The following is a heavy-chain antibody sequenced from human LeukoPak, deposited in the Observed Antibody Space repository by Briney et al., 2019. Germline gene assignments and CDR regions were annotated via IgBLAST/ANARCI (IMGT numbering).Heavy chain of an antibody. V-gene: IGHV3-13*01. CDR2: IGTAGDI. Sequence: GGSLRLSCAASGFTFSNYDMHWVCQAAGKGLEWVSGIGTAGDIYYPGSVKGRFTISRENAKNSLYLQMNSLRAEDTAVYYCAKGYYYDSSGYYWNRGPADYWGQGTLVTVSS. CDR1: GFTFSNYD. J-gene: IGHJ4*02. CDR3: AKGYYYDSSGYYWNRGPADY. D-gene: IGHD3-22*01.